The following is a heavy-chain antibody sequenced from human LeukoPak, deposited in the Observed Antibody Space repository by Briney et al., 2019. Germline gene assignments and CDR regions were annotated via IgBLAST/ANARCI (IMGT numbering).Heavy chain of an antibody. D-gene: IGHD1-26*01. J-gene: IGHJ4*02. CDR1: GFTFSSYA. CDR2: ISSNGGST. Sequence: PGGSLRLSCAASGFTFSSYAMHWVRQAPGKGLEYVSAISSNGGSTYYANSVKGRFTISRDNSKNALYLQMGSLRAEDMAVYYRARDREGATDYWGQGTLVTVSS. CDR3: ARDREGATDY. V-gene: IGHV3-64*01.